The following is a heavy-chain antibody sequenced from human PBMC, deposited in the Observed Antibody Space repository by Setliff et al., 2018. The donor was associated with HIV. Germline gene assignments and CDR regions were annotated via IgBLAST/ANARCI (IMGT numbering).Heavy chain of an antibody. Sequence: SLKISCEASGFTFSTYWMSWVRQAPGKGLEWVANIKKDGSEKFYVDSVKGRFTISRDNAKNSLSLQMNSLRAEDTAVYYCARYAGGYPLNDVFDIWGQGTMVTVSS. CDR2: IKKDGSEK. D-gene: IGHD3-22*01. J-gene: IGHJ3*02. CDR1: GFTFSTYW. CDR3: ARYAGGYPLNDVFDI. V-gene: IGHV3-7*01.